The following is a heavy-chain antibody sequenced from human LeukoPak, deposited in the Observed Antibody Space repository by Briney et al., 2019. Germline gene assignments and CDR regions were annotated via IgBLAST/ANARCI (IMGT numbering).Heavy chain of an antibody. Sequence: ASVKVSCKASGYNFISYYMHWVRQAPGQGLEWMGIINPSGGSTSYAQKFQDRVTMTRDTSTSTVYMELSSLKSEDTAVYYCAREDVVLVDAVRYQYYGMDVWGQGTTDTVSS. V-gene: IGHV1-46*01. J-gene: IGHJ6*02. D-gene: IGHD2-8*01. CDR3: AREDVVLVDAVRYQYYGMDV. CDR2: INPSGGST. CDR1: GYNFISYY.